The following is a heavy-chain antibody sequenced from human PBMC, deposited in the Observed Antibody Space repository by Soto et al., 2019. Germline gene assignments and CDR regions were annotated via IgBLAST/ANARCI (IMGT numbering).Heavy chain of an antibody. J-gene: IGHJ6*02. V-gene: IGHV1-46*01. Sequence: QVQLVQSGAEVKKPGASVKVSCKASGYTFTSYYMHWVRQAPGQGLEWMGIINPSGGSTSNAQKFQGRVTMTRDTSTSTVYMELSSLRSEDTAVYYCARHPSIVVVISYGMDVWGQGTTVTVSS. CDR1: GYTFTSYY. D-gene: IGHD3-22*01. CDR2: INPSGGST. CDR3: ARHPSIVVVISYGMDV.